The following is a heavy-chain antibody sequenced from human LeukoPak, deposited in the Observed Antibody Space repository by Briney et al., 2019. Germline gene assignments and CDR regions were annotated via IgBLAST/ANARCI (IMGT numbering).Heavy chain of an antibody. V-gene: IGHV1-3*01. CDR2: INAGNGNT. Sequence: ASVKVSCKASGYTFTSYAMHWVRQAPGQRLEWMGWINAGNGNTKYSQKFQGRVTITRDTSASTAYMELSSLGSEDTAVYYCAAYQRRHAFDIWGQGTMVTVSS. CDR3: AAYQRRHAFDI. J-gene: IGHJ3*02. CDR1: GYTFTSYA.